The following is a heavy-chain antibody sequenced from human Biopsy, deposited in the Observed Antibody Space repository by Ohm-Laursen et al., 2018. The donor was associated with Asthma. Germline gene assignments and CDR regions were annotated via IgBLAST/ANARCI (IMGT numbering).Heavy chain of an antibody. Sequence: GTLSLTCTVSGGSINNFYWSWIRQPPGKGLESIGHVYYSGSTNYNPSLKSRVTISIDASKNQFSLKLTSVTAADTAVYYCARGVITNWFDPWGQGTLVTASS. CDR3: ARGVITNWFDP. D-gene: IGHD3-16*02. V-gene: IGHV4-59*01. CDR2: VYYSGST. CDR1: GGSINNFY. J-gene: IGHJ5*02.